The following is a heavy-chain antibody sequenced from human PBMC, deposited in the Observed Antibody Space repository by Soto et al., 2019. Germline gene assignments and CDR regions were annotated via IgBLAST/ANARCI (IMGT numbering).Heavy chain of an antibody. D-gene: IGHD3-16*01. CDR3: VRGVRGHQTYVWYGMDV. CDR1: GFTFSSYS. CDR2: ISSSSNTI. Sequence: EVQLVESGGGLVQPGGSLRLSCAASGFTFSSYSMNWVRQAPGKGLQWISYISSSSNTIYYADSVKGRFTISRDYAKKSPSMKLNSLTNDNTAVYYSVRGVRGHQTYVWYGMDVWGQGTTVTVSS. V-gene: IGHV3-48*02. J-gene: IGHJ6*02.